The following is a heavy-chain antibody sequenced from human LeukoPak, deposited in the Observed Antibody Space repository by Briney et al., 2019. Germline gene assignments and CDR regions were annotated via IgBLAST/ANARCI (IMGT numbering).Heavy chain of an antibody. Sequence: ASVKVSCKASGYTFTSYDINWVRQATGQGLEWMGWMDPSSGNTGYAQKFQGRVTMTRDTSISTAYMELSSLRSEDTAVYYCARGRGVSLWFGELLSGDYWGQGTLVTASS. CDR2: MDPSSGNT. CDR3: ARGRGVSLWFGELLSGDY. V-gene: IGHV1-8*01. D-gene: IGHD3-10*01. J-gene: IGHJ4*02. CDR1: GYTFTSYD.